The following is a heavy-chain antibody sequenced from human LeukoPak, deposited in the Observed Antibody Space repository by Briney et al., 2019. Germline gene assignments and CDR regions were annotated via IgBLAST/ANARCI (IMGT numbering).Heavy chain of an antibody. D-gene: IGHD3-22*01. V-gene: IGHV4-59*01. J-gene: IGHJ3*02. CDR1: GGSISGYY. CDR2: IYYSGST. CDR3: ARGGLENGYHSNDGFDI. Sequence: SETLSLTCTVAGGSISGYYWSWIRQPPGKVLEWIGYIYYSGSTKYNPSLKSRVTMSVDTSRNQFSLKLSSGTAADMAIYYCARGGLENGYHSNDGFDIWGQGTMVTVSS.